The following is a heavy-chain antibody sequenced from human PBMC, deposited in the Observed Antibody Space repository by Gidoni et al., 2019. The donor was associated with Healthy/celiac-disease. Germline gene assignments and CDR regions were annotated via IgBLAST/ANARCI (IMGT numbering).Heavy chain of an antibody. V-gene: IGHV4-39*01. J-gene: IGHJ4*02. CDR1: GGCSSSGRSY. Sequence: QLPLQQAGPGLVEPTRTLSLTCTDQGGCSSSGRSYWGWIRRPPGKGLEWNGSIYYSGSTYYNPSLKSRFTISVDTSKNQFSLKLSSVTAADTAVYYCARHSGENWGSLAPEIYYFDYWGQGTLVTVSS. D-gene: IGHD7-27*01. CDR3: ARHSGENWGSLAPEIYYFDY. CDR2: IYYSGST.